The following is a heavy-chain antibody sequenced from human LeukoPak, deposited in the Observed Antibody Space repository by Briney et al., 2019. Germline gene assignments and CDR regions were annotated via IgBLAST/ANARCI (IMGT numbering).Heavy chain of an antibody. CDR3: ARDRKGIAARHFDY. V-gene: IGHV3-7*01. D-gene: IGHD6-6*01. Sequence: PGGSLRLSCAASGFTFSSYWMSCVRQAPGKGREWVANIKQGGSEKYYVDSVKGRFPISRDNAKNSLYLQMNSLRAEDTAVYYCARDRKGIAARHFDYWGQGTLVTVSS. CDR2: IKQGGSEK. CDR1: GFTFSSYW. J-gene: IGHJ4*02.